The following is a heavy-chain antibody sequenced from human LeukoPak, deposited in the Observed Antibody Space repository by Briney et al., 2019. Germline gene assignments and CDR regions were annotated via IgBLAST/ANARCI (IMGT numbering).Heavy chain of an antibody. CDR2: ISAYNGNT. D-gene: IGHD2-15*01. Sequence: ASVKVSCKASGYTFTSYDINWVRQAPGQGLEWMGWISAYNGNTNYAQKLQGRVTMTTDTSTSTAYMELSSLRSEDTAVYYCARDNGYCSGGSCRMVYWGQGTLVTVSS. V-gene: IGHV1-18*01. CDR3: ARDNGYCSGGSCRMVY. J-gene: IGHJ4*02. CDR1: GYTFTSYD.